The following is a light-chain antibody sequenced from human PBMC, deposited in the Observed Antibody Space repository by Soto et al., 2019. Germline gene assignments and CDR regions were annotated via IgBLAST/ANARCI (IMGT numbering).Light chain of an antibody. V-gene: IGKV1-5*03. Sequence: DIPRTQSPSTLSASVGDRVTITCRASQSISRWLAWYHQKPGKAPQLLIYKASSLESRVPSRFSGSVSGTEVSLTISSRQPDDFSTEYCQQLNNYPWTLGQGTRVHIK. CDR1: QSISRW. J-gene: IGKJ1*01. CDR2: KAS. CDR3: QQLNNYPWT.